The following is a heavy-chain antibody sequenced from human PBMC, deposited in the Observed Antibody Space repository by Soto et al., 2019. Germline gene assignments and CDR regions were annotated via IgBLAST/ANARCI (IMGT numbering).Heavy chain of an antibody. D-gene: IGHD6-13*01. CDR2: MNPNSGNT. Sequence: QVQLVQSGAEVKKPGASVKVSCKTSGYTFTSYDINWVRQATGHGLEWMGWMNPNSGNTGYAQNLQGRVTMTRNPSISTANMELSGLRSDDTAVYYCARGRSTSWVSDYWGQGTLVTVSS. J-gene: IGHJ4*02. CDR1: GYTFTSYD. CDR3: ARGRSTSWVSDY. V-gene: IGHV1-8*01.